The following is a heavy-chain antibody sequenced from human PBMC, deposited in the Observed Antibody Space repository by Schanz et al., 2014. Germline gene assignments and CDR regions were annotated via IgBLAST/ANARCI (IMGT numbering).Heavy chain of an antibody. J-gene: IGHJ3*02. Sequence: QVQLQQWGAGLLKPSETLSLTCAVYGGSFSSNYWSWIRQPPGKGLEWIGEINQSGTTNYNPSLKSRVTMSVDPSKNQISWKWRSVTAADTAVYYCARDRGHGDLPGDIWGQGTMVTDSS. V-gene: IGHV4-34*02. CDR3: ARDRGHGDLPGDI. CDR1: GGSFSSNY. D-gene: IGHD4-17*01. CDR2: INQSGTT.